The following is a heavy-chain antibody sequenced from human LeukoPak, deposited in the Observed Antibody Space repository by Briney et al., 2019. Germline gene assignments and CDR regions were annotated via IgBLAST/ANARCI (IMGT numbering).Heavy chain of an antibody. CDR3: AAGERYSSSWYL. CDR2: IYYSGST. CDR1: GGSISSSSYY. V-gene: IGHV4-39*01. Sequence: SETLSLTCTVSGGSISSSSYYWGWIRQPPGKGLEWIGSIYYSGSTYYNPSLKSRVTISVDTSKNQFSLKLSSVTAADTAVYYCAAGERYSSSWYLWGQGTLVTVSS. D-gene: IGHD6-13*01. J-gene: IGHJ4*02.